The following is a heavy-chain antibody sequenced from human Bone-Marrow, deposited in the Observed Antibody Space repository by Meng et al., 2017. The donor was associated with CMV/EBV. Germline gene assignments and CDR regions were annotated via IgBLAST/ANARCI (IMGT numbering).Heavy chain of an antibody. D-gene: IGHD3-10*01. J-gene: IGHJ4*02. CDR2: IYYSGST. CDR1: GGSISSSSYY. CDR3: ARATGDYYGSGIDY. Sequence: SETLSLTCTVSGGSISSSSYYWGWIRQPPGKGLEWIGSIYYSGSTYYNPSLKSRVTISVDTSKNQFSLKLSSVTAADTAVYYCARATGDYYGSGIDYWGQGTLVTVSS. V-gene: IGHV4-39*07.